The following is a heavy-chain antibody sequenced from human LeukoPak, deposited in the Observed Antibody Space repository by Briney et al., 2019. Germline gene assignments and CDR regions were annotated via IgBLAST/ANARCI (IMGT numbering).Heavy chain of an antibody. CDR3: ARQPIVVVPAACYMDV. CDR2: IYYSGST. V-gene: IGHV4-39*01. J-gene: IGHJ6*03. Sequence: SETLSLTCTVSGGSISSSSYYWGWIRQPPGKGLEWIGSIYYSGSTYYNPSLKSRVTISVDTSKNQFSLKLSSVTAADTAVYYCARQPIVVVPAACYMDVWGKGTTVTVSS. CDR1: GGSISSSSYY. D-gene: IGHD2-2*01.